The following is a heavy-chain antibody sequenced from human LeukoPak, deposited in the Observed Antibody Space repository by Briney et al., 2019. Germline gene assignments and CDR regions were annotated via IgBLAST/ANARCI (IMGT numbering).Heavy chain of an antibody. J-gene: IGHJ4*02. CDR2: ISYDGIYE. V-gene: IGHV3-30*18. Sequence: PVRSLRLSCAASGFSFSSYGMHWVPQAPGRGLEWVSAISYDGIYEYYTDSVKGRFTISRDNSKKTLNLQMNSLRVEDTAVYYCAKDGKEYYSDSSSFSDCWGQGTLVTVSS. CDR1: GFSFSSYG. D-gene: IGHD3-22*01. CDR3: AKDGKEYYSDSSSFSDC.